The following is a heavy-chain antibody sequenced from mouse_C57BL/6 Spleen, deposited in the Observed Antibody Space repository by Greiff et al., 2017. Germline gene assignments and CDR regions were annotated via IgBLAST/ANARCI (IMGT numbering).Heavy chain of an antibody. CDR3: ARGPFYYGSPYWYFDV. Sequence: DVQLQESGPGLVKPSQSLSLTCSVTGYSITSGYYWNWIRQFPGNKLEWMGYISYDGSNNYNPSLKNRISITRDTSKNQFFLKLNSVTTEDTATYYCARGPFYYGSPYWYFDVWGTGTTVTVSS. J-gene: IGHJ1*03. CDR1: GYSITSGYY. V-gene: IGHV3-6*01. CDR2: ISYDGSN. D-gene: IGHD1-1*01.